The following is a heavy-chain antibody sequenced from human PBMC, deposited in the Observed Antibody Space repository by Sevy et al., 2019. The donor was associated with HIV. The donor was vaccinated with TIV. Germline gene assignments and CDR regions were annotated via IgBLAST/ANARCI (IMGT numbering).Heavy chain of an antibody. CDR1: GGSISSGGYY. D-gene: IGHD3-10*01. V-gene: IGHV4-31*03. CDR3: AGTRAKRGYYGSGSFPIDY. Sequence: SETLSLTCTVSGGSISSGGYYWSWIRQHPGKGLEWIGYIYYSGSTYYNPSLKSRVTISVDTSKNQFSLKLSSVTAADTAVYYCAGTRAKRGYYGSGSFPIDYWGQGTLVTVSS. CDR2: IYYSGST. J-gene: IGHJ4*02.